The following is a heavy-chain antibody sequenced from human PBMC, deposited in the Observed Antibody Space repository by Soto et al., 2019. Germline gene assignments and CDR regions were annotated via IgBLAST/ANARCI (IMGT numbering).Heavy chain of an antibody. CDR1: GFTFSSYE. Sequence: EVQLVESGGGLVQPGGSLRLSCAASGFTFSSYEMNWVRQAPGKGLEWVSYISSSGSTIYYADSVKGRFTISRDNAKNSLYLQMNSLRAEDTAVYYCARNGDSGYCTNGVCRTILYYYYGMDVWGQGTTVTVSS. J-gene: IGHJ6*02. D-gene: IGHD2-8*01. CDR3: ARNGDSGYCTNGVCRTILYYYYGMDV. CDR2: ISSSGSTI. V-gene: IGHV3-48*03.